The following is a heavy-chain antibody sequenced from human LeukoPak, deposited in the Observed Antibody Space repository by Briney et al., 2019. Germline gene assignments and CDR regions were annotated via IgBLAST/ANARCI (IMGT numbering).Heavy chain of an antibody. V-gene: IGHV4-59*08. J-gene: IGHJ5*02. CDR1: GGSISGYY. CDR2: IYYSGST. Sequence: SETLSLTCTVSGGSISGYYWSWIRQPPGKGLEWIGYIYYSGSTNYNPSLKSRVTISVDTSKNQFSLKLSSVTAADTAVYYCARHGSGGGSYDNWFDPWGQGTLDTVSS. CDR3: ARHGSGGGSYDNWFDP. D-gene: IGHD1-26*01.